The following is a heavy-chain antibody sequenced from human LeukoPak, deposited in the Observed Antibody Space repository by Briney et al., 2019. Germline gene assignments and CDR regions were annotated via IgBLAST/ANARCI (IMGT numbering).Heavy chain of an antibody. D-gene: IGHD3-22*01. CDR1: GFTYRNYE. CDR2: ISGSGSAT. V-gene: IGHV3-48*03. Sequence: PGGSLRLSCAASGFTYRNYEMNWVRQAPGKGLEWVAYISGSGSATFYADSVKGRFTISRDNAKNSLYLQMNSLRAEDTAVYYCARDLGQYYDTSDNWFDPWGQGTLVTVSS. CDR3: ARDLGQYYDTSDNWFDP. J-gene: IGHJ5*02.